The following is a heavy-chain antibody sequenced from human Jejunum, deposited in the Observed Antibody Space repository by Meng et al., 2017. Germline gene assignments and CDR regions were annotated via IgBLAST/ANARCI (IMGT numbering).Heavy chain of an antibody. V-gene: IGHV1-2*06. CDR3: ARVWDNGDYAPRHPDY. CDR2: INPYNGGT. CDR1: ASTFTVYY. D-gene: IGHD4-17*01. Sequence: QGELCPRVATVTQPAASRKCSSKASASTFTVYYRHWVRKAPGLGLEWMGRINPYNGGTNYAQKFQGRVTMTRDTSISTAYMELSRLRSDDTAVYYCARVWDNGDYAPRHPDYWGQGTLVTVSS. J-gene: IGHJ4*02.